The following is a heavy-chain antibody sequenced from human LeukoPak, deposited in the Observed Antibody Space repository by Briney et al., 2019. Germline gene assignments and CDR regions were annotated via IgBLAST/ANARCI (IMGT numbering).Heavy chain of an antibody. J-gene: IGHJ5*02. CDR1: GYSISSGYY. CDR2: IYHSGIT. CDR3: AKHNSDGSFDP. V-gene: IGHV4-38-2*01. D-gene: IGHD2-15*01. Sequence: SETLSLTYVVSGYSISSGYYWGWIRQTPGKGLEWVGSIYHSGITYYNPSLKSRVTISLDTSKNQFSLKLSSVTAADTAVYYCAKHNSDGSFDPWGQGTLVTVSS.